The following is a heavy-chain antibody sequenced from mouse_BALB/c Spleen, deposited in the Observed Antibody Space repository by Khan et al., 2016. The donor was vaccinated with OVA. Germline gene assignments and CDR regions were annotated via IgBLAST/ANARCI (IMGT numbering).Heavy chain of an antibody. D-gene: IGHD1-1*01. V-gene: IGHV5-6*01. Sequence: EVELVESGGDLVKPGGSLKLSCAASGFTFSTYGMSWVRQTPDKRLEWVATVSTGGSYTYYPARVKGRFTISRDNDKNNLYLQRSGLESEETAMCYSTRLAYYYDSEGFAYWGQGTLVTVSA. J-gene: IGHJ3*01. CDR3: TRLAYYYDSEGFAY. CDR2: VSTGGSYT. CDR1: GFTFSTYG.